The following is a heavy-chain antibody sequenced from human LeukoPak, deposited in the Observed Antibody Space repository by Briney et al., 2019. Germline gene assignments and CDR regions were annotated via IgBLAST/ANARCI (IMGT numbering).Heavy chain of an antibody. J-gene: IGHJ4*02. Sequence: GEPLKISCKASGYSFTSNWIGWVRQMPGKGLEWMGIIYPGDSETRYSPSFQGQVTISADESISTAYLQSSSLKASHTAMYYCARHLSGYSFGIDYWGQGTLVTVSS. CDR2: IYPGDSET. D-gene: IGHD5-18*01. CDR3: ARHLSGYSFGIDY. CDR1: GYSFTSNW. V-gene: IGHV5-51*01.